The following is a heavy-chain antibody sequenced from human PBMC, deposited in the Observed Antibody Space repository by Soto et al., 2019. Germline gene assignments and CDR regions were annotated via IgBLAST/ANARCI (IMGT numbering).Heavy chain of an antibody. V-gene: IGHV1-18*04. Sequence: ASVKVSCKACGYTFTSYGISWVGQARGQGLEWMGWISAYNGNTNYAQKLQGRVTMTTDTSTSTAYMELRSLRSDDTAVYYCARDQGLAAAEFSAFDIWGQGTMYIVS. CDR3: ARDQGLAAAEFSAFDI. CDR1: GYTFTSYG. CDR2: ISAYNGNT. J-gene: IGHJ3*02. D-gene: IGHD6-13*01.